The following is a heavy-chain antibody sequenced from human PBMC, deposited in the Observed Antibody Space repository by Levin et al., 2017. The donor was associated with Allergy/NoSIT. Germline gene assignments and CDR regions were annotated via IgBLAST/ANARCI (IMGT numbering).Heavy chain of an antibody. D-gene: IGHD3-3*02. Sequence: GESLKISCKASGYTFTDYYIHWLRQAPGQGLEWVGWINPNSGGTKYAQKFQGRVTMTRDMSISTAYMEVSRLRFDDTAVYYCARVVFTISSGVNWFDPWGQGTLVTVSS. CDR3: ARVVFTISSGVNWFDP. V-gene: IGHV1-2*02. J-gene: IGHJ5*02. CDR1: GYTFTDYY. CDR2: INPNSGGT.